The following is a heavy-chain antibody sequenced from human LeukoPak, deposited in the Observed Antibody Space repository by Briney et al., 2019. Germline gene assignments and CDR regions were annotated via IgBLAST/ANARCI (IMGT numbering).Heavy chain of an antibody. CDR3: AGGDFFDSSAYEGYHKEFDL. CDR2: MNPNSGNT. D-gene: IGHD3-22*01. CDR1: GYTFNSYD. J-gene: IGHJ4*02. V-gene: IGHV1-8*01. Sequence: ASVKVSCKASGYTFNSYDINWVRQVTGQGLEWMGWMNPNSGNTGYAQEFQGRVTMTRNTSISTAYMELSSLRSEDTAVYYCAGGDFFDSSAYEGYHKEFDLWGQGTLVTVSS.